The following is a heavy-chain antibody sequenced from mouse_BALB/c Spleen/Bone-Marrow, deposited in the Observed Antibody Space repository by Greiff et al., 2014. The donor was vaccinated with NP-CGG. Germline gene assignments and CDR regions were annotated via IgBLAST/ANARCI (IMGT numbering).Heavy chain of an antibody. J-gene: IGHJ4*01. CDR1: GFTFNTYA. V-gene: IGHV10-1*02. D-gene: IGHD2-10*02. CDR3: VRHGYGNYGAMDY. Sequence: EVKLMESGGGLVQPKGSLKLSCAASGFTFNTYAMNWVRQAPGKGSEWVARIRSKSNNYATYHADSVKDRFTISRDDSQSMLYLQMNNLKTEDTAMYYCVRHGYGNYGAMDYWGQGTSVTVSS. CDR2: IRSKSNNYAT.